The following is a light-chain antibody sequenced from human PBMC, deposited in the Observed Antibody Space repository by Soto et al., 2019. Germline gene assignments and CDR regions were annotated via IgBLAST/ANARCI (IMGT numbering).Light chain of an antibody. CDR3: QQYNNWPRT. Sequence: EIVMAQSPATLSVSPGERATLSCRASQSINSNLAWNQQMPGQAPRLLIYGASTRATGIPARFSGSGSGTEFTLTISSLQSEDFAVYPCQQYNNWPRTFGQGTKVEIK. J-gene: IGKJ1*01. V-gene: IGKV3-15*01. CDR2: GAS. CDR1: QSINSN.